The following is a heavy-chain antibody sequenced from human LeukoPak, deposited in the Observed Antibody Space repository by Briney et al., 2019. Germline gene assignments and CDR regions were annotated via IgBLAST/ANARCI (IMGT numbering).Heavy chain of an antibody. CDR3: ARGGVGATTAIRY. CDR1: GGSISSSSYY. CDR2: IYYSGST. V-gene: IGHV4-39*07. Sequence: PSETLSLTCTVSGGSISSSSYYWGWIRQPPGKGLEWIGSIYYSGSTYYNPSLKSRVTISVDTSKNQFSLKLSSVTAADTAVYYCARGGVGATTAIRYWGQGTLVTVSS. J-gene: IGHJ4*02. D-gene: IGHD1-26*01.